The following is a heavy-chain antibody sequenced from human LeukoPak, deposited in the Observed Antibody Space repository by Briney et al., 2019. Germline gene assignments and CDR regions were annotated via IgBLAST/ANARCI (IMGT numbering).Heavy chain of an antibody. CDR3: ARDLDLDTSDYSHAY. V-gene: IGHV4-61*02. Sequence: SETLSLTCTVSGGSISSGSYYWSWIRQPAGKGLEWIGRIYTSGSTNYNPSLKSRVTISVDTSKNQFSLKLSSVTAADTAVHYCARDLDLDTSDYSHAYWGQGTLVTVSS. J-gene: IGHJ4*02. D-gene: IGHD3-22*01. CDR2: IYTSGST. CDR1: GGSISSGSYY.